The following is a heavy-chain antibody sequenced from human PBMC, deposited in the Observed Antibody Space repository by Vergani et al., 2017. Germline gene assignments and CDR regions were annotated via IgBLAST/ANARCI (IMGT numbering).Heavy chain of an antibody. V-gene: IGHV3-48*01. CDR3: VRGSGRWRSXFDY. Sequence: EVQLVESGGGLVQPGGSLRLSCAASGFTFSSYSMNWVRQAPGKGLEWVSYISSSSSIIYHADSVKGRCTISRDNAKNSLYLQMNSLRAEDTAVYYCVRGSGRWRSXFDYWGQGTLVTVSS. J-gene: IGHJ4*02. CDR2: ISSSSSII. CDR1: GFTFSSYS. D-gene: IGHD3-10*01.